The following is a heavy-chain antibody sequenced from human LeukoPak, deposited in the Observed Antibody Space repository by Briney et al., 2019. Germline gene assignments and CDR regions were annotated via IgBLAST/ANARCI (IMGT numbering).Heavy chain of an antibody. V-gene: IGHV1-69*04. CDR2: IIPIFGIA. CDR3: ARDGYYYDSSGYSDY. J-gene: IGHJ4*01. Sequence: ASVKVSCKASGGTFSSYAISWVRQAPGQGLEWMGRIIPIFGIANYAQKFQGRVTITADKSTSTAYMELSSLRSEDTAVYYCARDGYYYDSSGYSDYWAHGTLVTVSS. D-gene: IGHD3-22*01. CDR1: GGTFSSYA.